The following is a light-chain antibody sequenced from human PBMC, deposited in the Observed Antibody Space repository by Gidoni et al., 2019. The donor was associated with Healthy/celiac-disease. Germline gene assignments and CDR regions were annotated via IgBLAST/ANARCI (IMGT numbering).Light chain of an antibody. CDR2: EVS. V-gene: IGLV2-8*01. CDR1: SSDVGGYNY. CDR3: SSYAGRNNFVV. Sequence: SALTQPPSASGSPCPSVTISCTGNSSDVGGYNYVSWYQQHPGKAPKLMIYEVSKRPSGVTDRFSGYKSGNTASLTVSGIQAEDEADYYCSSYAGRNNFVVFGGGTKLTVL. J-gene: IGLJ2*01.